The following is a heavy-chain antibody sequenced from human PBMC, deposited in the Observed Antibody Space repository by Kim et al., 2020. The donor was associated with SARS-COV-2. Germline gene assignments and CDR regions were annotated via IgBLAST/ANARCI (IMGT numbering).Heavy chain of an antibody. D-gene: IGHD3-16*01. CDR2: IYHTGGT. Sequence: SETLSLTCTVSGASVSSSDYLWGWIRQPPGQGLEWIGDIYHTGGTIYNPSLKSRVSISVDTSKNQFSRNLNSVTAADTAMYYCARGPIMTTDYWGQGTL. V-gene: IGHV4-61*08. J-gene: IGHJ4*02. CDR1: GASVSSSDYL. CDR3: ARGPIMTTDY.